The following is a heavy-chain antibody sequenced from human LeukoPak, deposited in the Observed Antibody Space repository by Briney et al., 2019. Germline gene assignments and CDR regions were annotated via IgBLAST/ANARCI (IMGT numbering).Heavy chain of an antibody. CDR2: ISAYNGNT. V-gene: IGHV1-18*01. J-gene: IGHJ3*02. CDR1: GYNFISYG. CDR3: ARDKSANIDAFDI. Sequence: ASVKVSSTSSGYNFISYGVSWVRQAPGQGLEWMGWISAYNGNTNFAQKVQGRVTMTTDTSTNTAYMELRSLRSDDTAVYYCARDKSANIDAFDIWGQGTMVTVSS.